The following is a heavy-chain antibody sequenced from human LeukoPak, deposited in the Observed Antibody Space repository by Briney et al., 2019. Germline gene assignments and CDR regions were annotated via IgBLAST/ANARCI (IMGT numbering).Heavy chain of an antibody. CDR3: AKVKTSGNDALDV. Sequence: ASVTVSCKASGYTFRNFGINWVRQAPGQGPEWMGWVSPYTGNGRYVEKFQGRLTFTTDASTTTAYMELRGLSLDDTAMYFCAKVKTSGNDALDVWGQGTTLTVSS. CDR1: GYTFRNFG. J-gene: IGHJ3*01. V-gene: IGHV1-18*01. CDR2: VSPYTGNG. D-gene: IGHD2-15*01.